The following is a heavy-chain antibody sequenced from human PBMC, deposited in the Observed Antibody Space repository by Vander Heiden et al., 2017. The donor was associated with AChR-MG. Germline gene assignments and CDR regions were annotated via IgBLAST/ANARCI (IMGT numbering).Heavy chain of an antibody. CDR1: RYIFTNHW. CDR3: ARHLVGATVPWFDP. D-gene: IGHD1-26*01. V-gene: IGHV5-51*01. CDR2: IYPGDSDA. J-gene: IGHJ5*02. Sequence: EVQLVQSRAEVKKPGESLKISCKTSRYIFTNHWIAWVRQMPGKGLEWMGIIYPGDSDARYSPSFQGQVTISADKSTSTAYLQWSSLKASDTAMYYCARHLVGATVPWFDPWGQGTLVTVSS.